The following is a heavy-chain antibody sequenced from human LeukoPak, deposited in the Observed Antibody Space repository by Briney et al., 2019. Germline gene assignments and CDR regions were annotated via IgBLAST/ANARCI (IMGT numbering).Heavy chain of an antibody. J-gene: IGHJ5*01. CDR3: ARGYYYGSGTLGPFDS. CDR2: ISSSGSTI. D-gene: IGHD3-10*01. Sequence: PGGSLRLSCAASGFRFSSYEMNWVRQAPGKGLEWVSYISSSGSTIYNADSVKGRFTISRDNAKNSLYLQMNSLRAEDTAVYYCARGYYYGSGTLGPFDSWGQGTLVTVSS. V-gene: IGHV3-48*03. CDR1: GFRFSSYE.